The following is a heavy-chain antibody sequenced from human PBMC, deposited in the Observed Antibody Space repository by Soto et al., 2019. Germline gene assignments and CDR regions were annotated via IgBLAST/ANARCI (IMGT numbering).Heavy chain of an antibody. CDR3: ARKHRYCSGGSCYLFDY. V-gene: IGHV2-5*01. CDR1: GFSLSTSGVG. D-gene: IGHD2-15*01. CDR2: IYWNDDQ. Sequence: QITLKESGPTLVKPTQTLTPTCTLSGFSLSTSGVGVGWVRQPPGKALEWLALIYWNDDQRYSPSLQSRVTITKDTSKNQVVLTMTNMDPVDTATYYCARKHRYCSGGSCYLFDYWGQGTLVTVSS. J-gene: IGHJ4*02.